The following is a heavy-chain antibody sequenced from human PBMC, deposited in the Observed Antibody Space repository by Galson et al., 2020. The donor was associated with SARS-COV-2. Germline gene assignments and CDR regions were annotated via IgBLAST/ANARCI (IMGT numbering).Heavy chain of an antibody. Sequence: SETLSLTCAVYGGSFSGYYWSWIRQPPGKGLEWIGEINHSGSTNYNPSLKSRVTISVDTSKNQFSLKLSSVTAADTAVYYCARGLGGSCYRYWGQGTLVTVSS. V-gene: IGHV4-34*01. CDR3: ARGLGGSCYRY. CDR1: GGSFSGYY. CDR2: INHSGST. D-gene: IGHD2-15*01. J-gene: IGHJ4*02.